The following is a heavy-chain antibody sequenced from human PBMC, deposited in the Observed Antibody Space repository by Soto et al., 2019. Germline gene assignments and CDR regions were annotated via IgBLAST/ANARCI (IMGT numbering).Heavy chain of an antibody. D-gene: IGHD5-12*01. CDR2: IIPIFGTA. J-gene: IGHJ3*02. CDR1: GRTFSSYA. CDR3: AAEMATITRSAFDI. Sequence: GASVKVSCKASGRTFSSYAISWVRQAPGQGLEWMGGIIPIFGTANYAQKFQGRVTITADESTSTAYMELSSLRSEDTAVYYCAAEMATITRSAFDIWGQGTMVTVSS. V-gene: IGHV1-69*13.